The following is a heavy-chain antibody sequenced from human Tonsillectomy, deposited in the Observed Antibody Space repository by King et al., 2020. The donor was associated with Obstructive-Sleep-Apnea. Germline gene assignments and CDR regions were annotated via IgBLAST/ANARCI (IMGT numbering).Heavy chain of an antibody. V-gene: IGHV4-30-4*01. CDR2: IYYSGTT. CDR3: ARKQIMVRGVIISAFDI. J-gene: IGHJ3*02. CDR1: GDSISGADSF. D-gene: IGHD3-10*01. Sequence: VPLQESGPGLVKPSQTLSLTCAVSGDSISGADSFWSWIRQPPGKGLEWIGNIYYSGTTYYNPSLKSRVTISVDTSKNQFSLTLSSVTAADTAIYYCARKQIMVRGVIISAFDIWGRGTMVTVSS.